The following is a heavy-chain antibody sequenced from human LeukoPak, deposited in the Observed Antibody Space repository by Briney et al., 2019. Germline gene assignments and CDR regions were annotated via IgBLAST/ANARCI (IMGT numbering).Heavy chain of an antibody. CDR1: GLTFSSYW. Sequence: GGSLRLSCAASGLTFSSYWMHWVRRAPGKGLVWVSRVNSDGSSTDYADSVKGRFTISRDNAKNTLYLQMNSLRAEDTAVYYCARGYSGTYRLGYWGQGTLVTVSS. CDR2: VNSDGSST. J-gene: IGHJ4*02. CDR3: ARGYSGTYRLGY. V-gene: IGHV3-74*01. D-gene: IGHD1-26*01.